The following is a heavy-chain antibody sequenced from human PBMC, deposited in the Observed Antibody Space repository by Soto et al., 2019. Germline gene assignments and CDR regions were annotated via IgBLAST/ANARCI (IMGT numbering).Heavy chain of an antibody. J-gene: IGHJ6*02. D-gene: IGHD2-2*01. Sequence: ASVKVSCKASGYTFTGYYMHWVRQAPGQGLEWMGWISPNSGGTNYAQKFQGWVTMTRDTSISTAYMELSGLRSDDTAVYYCARAPPPHCSSTSCYFLRTYYYYGMDVWGQGTTVTVSS. CDR1: GYTFTGYY. V-gene: IGHV1-2*04. CDR2: ISPNSGGT. CDR3: ARAPPPHCSSTSCYFLRTYYYYGMDV.